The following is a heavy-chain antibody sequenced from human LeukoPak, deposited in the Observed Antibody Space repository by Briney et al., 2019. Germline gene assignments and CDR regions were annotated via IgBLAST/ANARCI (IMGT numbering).Heavy chain of an antibody. V-gene: IGHV3-21*01. CDR2: ISSGSTYI. CDR1: GFTFSRYS. Sequence: PGRSLRLSCAASGFTFSRYSMEWVRQAPGKGLEWVSSISSGSTYIYYADSMKGRFTISRDNAKNSLYLQMNSLRAEDTAMYYCAGSDTIGYSPREWDYWSFELWGRGTLVTVSS. J-gene: IGHJ2*01. D-gene: IGHD3-22*01. CDR3: AGSDTIGYSPREWDYWSFEL.